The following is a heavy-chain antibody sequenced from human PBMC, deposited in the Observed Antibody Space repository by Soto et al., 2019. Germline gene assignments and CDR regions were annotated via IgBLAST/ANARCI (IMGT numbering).Heavy chain of an antibody. CDR3: ARGSARPVSYYYYMDV. V-gene: IGHV3-7*01. CDR2: IKQDGSEK. J-gene: IGHJ6*03. CDR1: GFTFSSYW. Sequence: GGSLRLSCAASGFTFSSYWMSWVRQAPGKGLEWVANIKQDGSEKCYVDSVKGRLTISRDNAKNSLYLQMNSLRAEDTAVYYCARGSARPVSYYYYMDVWGKGTTVTVSS. D-gene: IGHD6-6*01.